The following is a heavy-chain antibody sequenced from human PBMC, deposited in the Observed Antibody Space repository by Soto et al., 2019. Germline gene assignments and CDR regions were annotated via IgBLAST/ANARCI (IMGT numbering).Heavy chain of an antibody. Sequence: QVQLVQSGAEVKKPGASVKVSCKASGYTFTSYGISWVRQAPGQGLEWMGWISAYNGNTNYAQKLQGRVTMTTDTTESTAYMDLRSLRSDDKAVYYCARDHVSGWDLMKNDAFDIWGQGTMVAVSS. V-gene: IGHV1-18*04. J-gene: IGHJ3*02. CDR3: ARDHVSGWDLMKNDAFDI. D-gene: IGHD6-19*01. CDR1: GYTFTSYG. CDR2: ISAYNGNT.